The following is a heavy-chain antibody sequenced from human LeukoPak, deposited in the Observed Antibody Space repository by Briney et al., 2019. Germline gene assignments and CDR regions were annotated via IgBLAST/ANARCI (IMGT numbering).Heavy chain of an antibody. V-gene: IGHV1-69*06. J-gene: IGHJ5*02. CDR1: GGTFSSYA. CDR2: IIPIFGTA. D-gene: IGHD1-26*01. CDR3: AGVGATTSIEFDP. Sequence: ASVKVSCKASGGTFSSYAISWVRQAPGQGLEWMGGIIPIFGTANYAQKFQGRVTITADKSTSTAYMELSSLRSEDTAVYYCAGVGATTSIEFDPWGQGTLVTVSS.